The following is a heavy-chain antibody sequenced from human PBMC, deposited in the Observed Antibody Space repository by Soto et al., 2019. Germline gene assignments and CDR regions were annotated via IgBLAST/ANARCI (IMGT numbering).Heavy chain of an antibody. Sequence: GGSLRLSCVASGFTFSSFAMNWVRQAPGKGLECVSTINTSGGSSHYADSVKGRFTISRDNSKNTLSLQMSDLRADDTAVYYCTKDWLQGAWGQGTLVTFSS. V-gene: IGHV3-23*01. CDR3: TKDWLQGA. CDR1: GFTFSSFA. CDR2: INTSGGSS. D-gene: IGHD5-12*01. J-gene: IGHJ5*02.